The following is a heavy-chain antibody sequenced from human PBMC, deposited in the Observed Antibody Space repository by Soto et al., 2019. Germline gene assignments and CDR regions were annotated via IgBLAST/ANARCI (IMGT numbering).Heavy chain of an antibody. Sequence: ASVKVSCKASGYTFTSYAMHWVRQAPGQRLEWMVWINAGNGNTKYSQKFQGRVTITRDTSASTAYMELSSLRSEDTAVYYCARDYDFWSGHQFDYWGQGTLVTVSS. D-gene: IGHD3-3*01. CDR1: GYTFTSYA. CDR2: INAGNGNT. V-gene: IGHV1-3*01. J-gene: IGHJ4*02. CDR3: ARDYDFWSGHQFDY.